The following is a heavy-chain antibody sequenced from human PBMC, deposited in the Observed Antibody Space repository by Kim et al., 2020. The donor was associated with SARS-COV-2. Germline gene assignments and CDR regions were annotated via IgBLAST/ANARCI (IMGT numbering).Heavy chain of an antibody. CDR2: IRSKAYGGTT. Sequence: GGSLRLSCTASGFTFGDYAMSWVRQAPGKGLEWVGFIRSKAYGGTTEYAASVKGRFTISRDDSKSIAYLQMNSLKTEDTAVYYCTTGFWDCSSTSCYPPEYSYFDYWGQGTLVTVSS. CDR1: GFTFGDYA. CDR3: TTGFWDCSSTSCYPPEYSYFDY. J-gene: IGHJ4*02. D-gene: IGHD2-2*01. V-gene: IGHV3-49*04.